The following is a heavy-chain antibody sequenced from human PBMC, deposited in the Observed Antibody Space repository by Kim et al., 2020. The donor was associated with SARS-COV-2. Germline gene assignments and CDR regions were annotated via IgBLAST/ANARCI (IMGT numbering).Heavy chain of an antibody. CDR2: INHSGST. V-gene: IGHV4-34*01. Sequence: SETLSLTCAVYGGSFSGYYWSWIRQPPGKGLEWIGEINHSGSTNYNPSLKSRVTISVDTSKNQFSLKLSSVTAADTAVYYCARGPYGSGSYYNYPNDAFDIWGQGTMVTVSS. J-gene: IGHJ3*02. D-gene: IGHD3-10*01. CDR3: ARGPYGSGSYYNYPNDAFDI. CDR1: GGSFSGYY.